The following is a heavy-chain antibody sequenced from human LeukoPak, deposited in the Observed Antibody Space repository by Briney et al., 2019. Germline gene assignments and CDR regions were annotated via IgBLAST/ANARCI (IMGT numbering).Heavy chain of an antibody. J-gene: IGHJ4*02. Sequence: GGSLRLSCAASGFTVSSYWMSWVRQAPGKGLEWVANIKQDGSEKYYVDSVKGRFTISRDNAKNPLYLQMNSLRAEDTAVYYCARLQQLALDYWGQGTLVTVSS. V-gene: IGHV3-7*03. CDR2: IKQDGSEK. CDR3: ARLQQLALDY. CDR1: GFTVSSYW. D-gene: IGHD6-13*01.